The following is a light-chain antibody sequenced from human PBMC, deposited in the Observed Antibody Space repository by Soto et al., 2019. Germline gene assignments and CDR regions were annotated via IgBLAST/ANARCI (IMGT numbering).Light chain of an antibody. CDR1: QSVSNN. V-gene: IGKV3-15*01. Sequence: IVMTQSPASLSVSPGEGATLSCRASQSVSNNLAWYQQKPGQAHRLLIYGASTRATGIPARFSGSGSGTDFTLTISSLQSEDFAVYYCQQYNNWPRGTLGQGTKVEIK. CDR3: QQYNNWPRGT. J-gene: IGKJ1*01. CDR2: GAS.